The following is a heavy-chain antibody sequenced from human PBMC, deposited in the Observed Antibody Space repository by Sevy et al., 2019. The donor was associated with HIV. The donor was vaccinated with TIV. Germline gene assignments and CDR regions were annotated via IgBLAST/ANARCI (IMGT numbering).Heavy chain of an antibody. D-gene: IGHD3-22*01. J-gene: IGHJ4*02. V-gene: IGHV1-24*01. CDR3: ATTKDYYESSGDPFDY. Sequence: ASVKVSRKVSGYTLSQLSMHWVRLAPGKGLEWMGSFDPEDDETIYAQKFQDIVTMTEDTSTNTAYMELSSLRSEDTTVYYCATTKDYYESSGDPFDYWGQGTLVTVSS. CDR2: FDPEDDET. CDR1: GYTLSQLS.